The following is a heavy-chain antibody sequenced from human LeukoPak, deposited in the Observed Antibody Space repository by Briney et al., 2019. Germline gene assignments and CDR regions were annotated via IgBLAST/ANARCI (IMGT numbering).Heavy chain of an antibody. V-gene: IGHV3-30*02. CDR1: GFTFSSYG. D-gene: IGHD6-13*01. Sequence: GGSLRLSCAASGFTFSSYGMHWVRQAPGKGLEWVAFIRYDGSNKYYADSVKGRFTISRDNSENTLYLQMNSLRAEDTAVYYCAKRVAYSSTWPHFDYWGQGTLVTVSS. J-gene: IGHJ4*02. CDR3: AKRVAYSSTWPHFDY. CDR2: IRYDGSNK.